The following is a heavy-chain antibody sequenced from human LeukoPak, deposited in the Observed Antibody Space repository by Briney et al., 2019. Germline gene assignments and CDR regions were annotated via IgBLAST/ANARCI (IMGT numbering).Heavy chain of an antibody. V-gene: IGHV4-39*07. CDR2: IHYSGST. D-gene: IGHD2-2*01. J-gene: IGHJ3*02. CDR1: GGSISSSRYY. CDR3: VRTSLSDHIVPAAERADDACDM. Sequence: SETLSLTCTVSGGSISSSRYYWGWIRQPPGKGLEWIGSIHYSGSTYYNPSLKRRVAVSVDTSENQFSLKLSSVAAADTAVYFCVRTSLSDHIVPAAERADDACDMWAQGTMVTVSS.